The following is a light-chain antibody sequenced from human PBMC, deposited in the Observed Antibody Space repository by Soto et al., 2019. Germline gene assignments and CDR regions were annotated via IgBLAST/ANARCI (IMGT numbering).Light chain of an antibody. Sequence: EIVLTQSPATLSLSPGERATLSCRASQSVSSYLAWYQQKPGQAPRLLIYDASNRATGIPARFSGSGSGTDFTLTISSLDPEDFAVYYCQQRSNWPYTCGQGTKLEIK. CDR1: QSVSSY. J-gene: IGKJ2*01. CDR2: DAS. V-gene: IGKV3-11*01. CDR3: QQRSNWPYT.